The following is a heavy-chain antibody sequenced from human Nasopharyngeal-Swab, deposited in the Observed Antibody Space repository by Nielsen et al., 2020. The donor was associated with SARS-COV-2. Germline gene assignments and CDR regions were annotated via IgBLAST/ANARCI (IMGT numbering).Heavy chain of an antibody. D-gene: IGHD1-26*01. CDR1: GYSFTSYW. CDR2: IYPGDSDT. CDR3: ARHAKIDSGITWAGWAP. Sequence: GESLKISCKGSGYSFTSYWIGRVRQMPGKGLEWMGIIYPGDSDTRYSPSFQGQVTISADKSISTAYLQWSSLKASDTAMYYCARHAKIDSGITWAGWAPWGKGTTVTVSS. J-gene: IGHJ6*04. V-gene: IGHV5-51*01.